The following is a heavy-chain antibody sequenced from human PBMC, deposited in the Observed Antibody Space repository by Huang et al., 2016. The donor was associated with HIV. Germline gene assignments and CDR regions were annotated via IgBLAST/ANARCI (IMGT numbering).Heavy chain of an antibody. Sequence: QVQLVESGGGVVRPGTSLRLSCAAFGFIFSNFGMHWVRQAPGKGVEGVAVISYDGRRDRYSDSVKGRFTISRDNDKNTLSLEMNRLRHDDTAVYYCAKESRWFSDFDQWGQGTLVTVSS. V-gene: IGHV3-30*18. CDR3: AKESRWFSDFDQ. J-gene: IGHJ5*02. CDR1: GFIFSNFG. CDR2: ISYDGRRD. D-gene: IGHD2-15*01.